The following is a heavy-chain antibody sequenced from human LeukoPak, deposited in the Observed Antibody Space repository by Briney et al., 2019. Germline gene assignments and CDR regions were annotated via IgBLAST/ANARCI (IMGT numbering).Heavy chain of an antibody. CDR3: ARALRYFDWLSTSPEYNWFDP. Sequence: GGSLRLSCAASGFTFSSYSMNWVRQAPGKGLEWVSYISNSSSTIYYADSVKGRFTISRDNAKNSLYLQMNSLRAEDTAVYYCARALRYFDWLSTSPEYNWFDPWGQGTLVTVSS. CDR2: ISNSSSTI. J-gene: IGHJ5*02. V-gene: IGHV3-48*01. D-gene: IGHD3-9*01. CDR1: GFTFSSYS.